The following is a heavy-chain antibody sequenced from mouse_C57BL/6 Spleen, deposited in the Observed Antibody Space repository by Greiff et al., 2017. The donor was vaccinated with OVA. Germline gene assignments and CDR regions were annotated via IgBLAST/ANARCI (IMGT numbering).Heavy chain of an antibody. Sequence: QVQLQQSDAELVKPGASVKISCTVSGYTFTDHTIHWMKQRPEQGLEWIGYIYPRDGSTKYNEKFKGKATLTADKSSSTAYMQLNSLTSEDSAVYFGARIPHYYGSSYWYFDGWGTGTTVTVSS. CDR2: IYPRDGST. J-gene: IGHJ1*03. CDR3: ARIPHYYGSSYWYFDG. V-gene: IGHV1-78*01. CDR1: GYTFTDHT. D-gene: IGHD1-1*01.